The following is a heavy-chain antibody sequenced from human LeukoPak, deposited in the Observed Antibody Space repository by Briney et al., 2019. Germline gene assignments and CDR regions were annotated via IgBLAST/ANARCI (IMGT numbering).Heavy chain of an antibody. CDR2: IRYDGSNK. Sequence: GGSLRLSCAASGFTFSSYGMHWVRQAPGKGLEWVAFIRYDGSNKYYADSVKGRFTISRDNSKNTLYLQMNSLRAEDTAVYYCAKEDGIVGAPTPADYWGQGTLVTVSS. CDR1: GFTFSSYG. J-gene: IGHJ4*02. V-gene: IGHV3-30*02. CDR3: AKEDGIVGAPTPADY. D-gene: IGHD1-26*01.